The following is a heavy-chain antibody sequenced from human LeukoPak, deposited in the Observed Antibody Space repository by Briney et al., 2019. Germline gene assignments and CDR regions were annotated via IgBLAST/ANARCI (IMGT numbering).Heavy chain of an antibody. V-gene: IGHV3-13*01. J-gene: IGHJ4*01. CDR3: ARVAKERVGGVYYFDY. CDR2: IRTAGDT. CDR1: VFTFSDYD. Sequence: PGGSLILSCSASVFTFSDYDMPSVRQATGKGLEWVSAIRTAGDTYYTGSVKGRFTISRENAKNSLYLQMNSLRAGDTAVYYCARVAKERVGGVYYFDYWGHGSLVTVCS. D-gene: IGHD1-1*01.